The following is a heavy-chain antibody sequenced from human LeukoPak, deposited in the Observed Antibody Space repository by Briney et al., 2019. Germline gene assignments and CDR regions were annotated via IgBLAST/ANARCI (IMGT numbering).Heavy chain of an antibody. CDR1: GFTFDDYA. D-gene: IGHD3-10*01. CDR3: ATEITNDAFDI. J-gene: IGHJ3*02. V-gene: IGHV3-9*01. CDR2: ISWNSGSI. Sequence: GRSLRLSCAASGFTFDDYAMHWARQAPGKGLEWVSGISWNSGSIGYADSVKGRFTISRGNAKNSLYLQMNSLRAEDTALYYCATEITNDAFDIWGQGTMVTVSS.